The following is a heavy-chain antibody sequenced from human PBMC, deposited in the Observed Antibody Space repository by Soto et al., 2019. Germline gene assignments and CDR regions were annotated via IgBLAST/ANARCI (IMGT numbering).Heavy chain of an antibody. CDR3: ARPPHYYDSSGYYGPPRYYYYYGMDV. V-gene: IGHV1-69*13. J-gene: IGHJ6*02. Sequence: SVKVSCKASGGTFSSYAISWVRQAPGQGLEWMGGIIPIFGTANYAQKFQGRVTITADESTSTAYMELSSLRSEDTAVYYCARPPHYYDSSGYYGPPRYYYYYGMDVWGQGTTVTVSS. D-gene: IGHD3-22*01. CDR1: GGTFSSYA. CDR2: IIPIFGTA.